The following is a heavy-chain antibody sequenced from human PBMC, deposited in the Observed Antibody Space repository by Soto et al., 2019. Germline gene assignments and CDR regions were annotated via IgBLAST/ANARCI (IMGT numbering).Heavy chain of an antibody. J-gene: IGHJ6*02. V-gene: IGHV1-69*06. D-gene: IGHD3-16*02. CDR3: ARGGGAIDYYYYGMDV. CDR2: IIPIFGTA. CDR1: GGTFSSYA. Sequence: QVQLVQSGAEVKKPGSSVKVSCKASGGTFSSYAISWVRQAPGQGLEWMGGIIPIFGTANYAQKFQGRVTIAADKSTSTAYMELSSLRSEDTAVYYCARGGGAIDYYYYGMDVWGQGTTVTVSS.